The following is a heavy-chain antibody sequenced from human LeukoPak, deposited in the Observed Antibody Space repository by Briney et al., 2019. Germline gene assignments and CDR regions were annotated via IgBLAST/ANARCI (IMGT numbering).Heavy chain of an antibody. D-gene: IGHD3-9*01. J-gene: IGHJ4*02. V-gene: IGHV3-74*01. Sequence: QSGGSLRLSCAASGIIFSNYWMHWVRQAPGKGLVWVSRINRDGSSTSYADSVKGRFTISRDNAKNTLYLQMNSLRAEDTAVYYCARSGWYYDILTGFDYWGQGTLVTVSS. CDR2: INRDGSST. CDR1: GIIFSNYW. CDR3: ARSGWYYDILTGFDY.